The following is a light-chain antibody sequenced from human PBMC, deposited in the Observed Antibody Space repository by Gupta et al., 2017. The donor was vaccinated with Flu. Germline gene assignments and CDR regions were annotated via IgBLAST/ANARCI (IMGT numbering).Light chain of an antibody. CDR2: DVS. CDR3: SSYTSTSTFYV. V-gene: IGLV2-14*03. CDR1: SSDVGGSDY. Sequence: QSALTQPASVSGSPGQSITTSCTGTSSDVGGSDYVSWYQKHPGKAPKLIIFDVSNRPSGVSSRFSGSKSGNTASLTISGLQAEDETDYYCSSYTSTSTFYVFGSGTKVTVL. J-gene: IGLJ1*01.